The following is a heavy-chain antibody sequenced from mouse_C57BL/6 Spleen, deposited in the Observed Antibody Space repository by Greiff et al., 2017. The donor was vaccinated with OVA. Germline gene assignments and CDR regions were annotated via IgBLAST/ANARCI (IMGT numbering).Heavy chain of an antibody. CDR2: IYTGGGYT. Sequence: QVQLQQSGAELVRPGPSVKMSCKASGYTFTNYWIGWAKQRPGQGLEWIGDIYTGGGYTNYNEKFKGKVTLTADKSTSTAYMQFSSLTSEDSAIYCCTIRDYGTGDYFDYWGQGTTLTVSS. CDR3: TIRDYGTGDYFDY. V-gene: IGHV1-63*01. J-gene: IGHJ2*01. D-gene: IGHD1-1*01. CDR1: GYTFTNYW.